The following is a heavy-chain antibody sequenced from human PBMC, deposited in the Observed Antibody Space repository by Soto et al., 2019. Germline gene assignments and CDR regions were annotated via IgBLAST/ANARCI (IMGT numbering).Heavy chain of an antibody. V-gene: IGHV4-30-2*06. D-gene: IGHD5-12*01. CDR1: GASISYGGFS. CDR2: ISHLENT. CDR3: VRGGGYDPFDY. J-gene: IGHJ4*02. Sequence: PSETLSLTCTVSGASISYGGFSWSWIRQSQGKGLEWIGYISHLENTYFHPSFKSRLTMSIDRSRNQFSLNLSSVTAADRAVSYCVRGGGYDPFDYWGQGVLVTVSS.